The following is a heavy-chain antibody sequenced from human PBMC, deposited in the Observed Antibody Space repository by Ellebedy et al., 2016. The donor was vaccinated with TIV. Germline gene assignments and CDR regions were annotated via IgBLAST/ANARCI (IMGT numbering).Heavy chain of an antibody. D-gene: IGHD6-19*01. V-gene: IGHV1-8*01. CDR1: GYTFTSYD. J-gene: IGHJ4*02. Sequence: AASVQVSCKASGYTFTSYDINWLRQATGQGLEWMGWVNPDSGSTGYSHKFQGRVSMTSDTSIRTAYLEMSSLTSDDTAVYYCGRRPSGYSVGWKIDFWGQGTLVTVSS. CDR3: GRRPSGYSVGWKIDF. CDR2: VNPDSGST.